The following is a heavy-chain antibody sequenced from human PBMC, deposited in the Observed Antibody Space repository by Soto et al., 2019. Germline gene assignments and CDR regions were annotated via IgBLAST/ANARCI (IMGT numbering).Heavy chain of an antibody. V-gene: IGHV1-18*01. D-gene: IGHD2-15*01. CDR1: GYTFTSYG. CDR3: XXXXXXXXGSGXFDX. CDR2: ISAYNGNT. Sequence: SVXVSCKASGYTFTSYGISWVRQAPGQGLEGMGWISAYNGNTNYAQTLQARVTMTTDTSTSTAYMELRSLRSDDTAVYYLXXXXXXXXGSGXFDXWGQGTMVXVSS. J-gene: IGHJ3*02.